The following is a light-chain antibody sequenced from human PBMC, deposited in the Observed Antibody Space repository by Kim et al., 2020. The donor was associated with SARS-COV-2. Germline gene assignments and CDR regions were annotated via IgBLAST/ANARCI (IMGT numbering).Light chain of an antibody. Sequence: SLSPGDGATLSCRASQSVDGYLAWLQQKPGQAPRLLISNASNRAAGVPARFSDSGSGTDFTLTISSLEPEDFAVYYCQQRRKSITFGQGTRLEIK. J-gene: IGKJ5*01. CDR2: NAS. CDR1: QSVDGY. CDR3: QQRRKSIT. V-gene: IGKV3-11*01.